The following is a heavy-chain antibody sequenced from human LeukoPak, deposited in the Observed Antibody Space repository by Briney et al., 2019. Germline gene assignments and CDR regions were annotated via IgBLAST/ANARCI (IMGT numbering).Heavy chain of an antibody. CDR1: GFTFSSYD. CDR2: IGTAGDT. CDR3: ASGYCSSTSCCNLEY. Sequence: PGGSLRLSCAASGFTFSSYDMHWVRQATGKGLEWVSAIGTAGDTYYPGSVKGRFTISRENAKNSLYLQMNSLRAGDTAVYYCASGYCSSTSCCNLEYWGQGTLVTVSS. J-gene: IGHJ4*02. V-gene: IGHV3-13*04. D-gene: IGHD2-2*01.